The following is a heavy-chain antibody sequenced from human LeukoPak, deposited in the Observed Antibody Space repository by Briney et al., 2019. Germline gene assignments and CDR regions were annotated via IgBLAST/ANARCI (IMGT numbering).Heavy chain of an antibody. CDR2: INPSGGST. CDR1: GGTFSSYA. CDR3: ARDAYGDFDY. J-gene: IGHJ4*02. D-gene: IGHD4-17*01. Sequence: ASVTVSCKGSGGTFSSYAISGVRQAPGQGLEWMGIINPSGGSTSYAQKFQGRVTMTSDTSTSTVYMELSNLRSEDTAVYYCARDAYGDFDYWGQGIMVTVSS. V-gene: IGHV1-46*01.